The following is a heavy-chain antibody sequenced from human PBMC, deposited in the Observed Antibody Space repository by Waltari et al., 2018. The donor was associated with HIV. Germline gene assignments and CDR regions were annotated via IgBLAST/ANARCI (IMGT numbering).Heavy chain of an antibody. J-gene: IGHJ4*02. CDR3: VRDPLAYYDFWSAYYFGDD. CDR1: GFPFTTYG. D-gene: IGHD3-3*01. CDR2: ISFDASNQ. Sequence: QVQLVESGGGVVQPGRSLRLSCAASGFPFTTYGLHWVRQAPDKGLGWVAFISFDASNQYYGASVKGRFTISRDDSKNTLFLQMNSLSPEDTAMYYCVRDPLAYYDFWSAYYFGDDWGQGTLVTVSS. V-gene: IGHV3-30*03.